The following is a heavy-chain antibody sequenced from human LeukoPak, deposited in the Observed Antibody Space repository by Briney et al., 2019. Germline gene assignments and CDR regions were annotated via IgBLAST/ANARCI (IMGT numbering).Heavy chain of an antibody. Sequence: GGSLRLSCAASGFTFDDYAMHWVRQAPGKGLEWVSGISWNSGSIGYADSVKGRFTISRDNSKNTLYLQMNSLRAEDTAVYYCARCGGGCYSRGYFDYWGQGTLVTVSS. CDR3: ARCGGGCYSRGYFDY. V-gene: IGHV3-9*01. CDR2: ISWNSGSI. D-gene: IGHD2-21*02. CDR1: GFTFDDYA. J-gene: IGHJ4*02.